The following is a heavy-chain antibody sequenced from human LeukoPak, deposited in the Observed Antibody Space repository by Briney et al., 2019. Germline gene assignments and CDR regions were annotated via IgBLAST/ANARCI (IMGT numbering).Heavy chain of an antibody. V-gene: IGHV3-66*01. D-gene: IGHD1-26*01. CDR1: GFIVNYNY. Sequence: GGSLRLSCAASGFIVNYNYMSWVRQAPGKGLEWVSVIYSGGSTYYADSVKGRFSISRDNSKNMVYLQMKSLRVEDTAVYYCARVKVGITYWFDPWGQGTLVTVSS. J-gene: IGHJ5*02. CDR2: IYSGGST. CDR3: ARVKVGITYWFDP.